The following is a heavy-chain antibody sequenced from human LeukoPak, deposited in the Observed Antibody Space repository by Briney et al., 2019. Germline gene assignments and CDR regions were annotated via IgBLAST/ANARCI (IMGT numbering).Heavy chain of an antibody. D-gene: IGHD6-19*01. Sequence: PSETLSLTCTVSGGSISSSSYYWGWIRQPPGKGLEWIGSIYYSGSTYYNPSLKSRVTISVDTSKNQFSLKLSSVTAADTAVYYCARGGSGSLSDYYYYYMDVWGKGTTVTVSS. J-gene: IGHJ6*03. CDR3: ARGGSGSLSDYYYYYMDV. V-gene: IGHV4-39*07. CDR2: IYYSGST. CDR1: GGSISSSSYY.